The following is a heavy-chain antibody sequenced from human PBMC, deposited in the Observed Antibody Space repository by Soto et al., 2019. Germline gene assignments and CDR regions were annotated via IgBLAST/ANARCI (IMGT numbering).Heavy chain of an antibody. CDR1: GGYISSYY. CDR3: ARSDGRY. Sequence: SETLSLTCTVSGGYISSYYWSWIRQPPGKGLEWIGYIYYSGSTNYNPSLKSRVTISVDTSKNQFSLKLSSVTAADTAVYYCARSDGRYWGQGTLVTVS. V-gene: IGHV4-59*01. CDR2: IYYSGST. J-gene: IGHJ4*02.